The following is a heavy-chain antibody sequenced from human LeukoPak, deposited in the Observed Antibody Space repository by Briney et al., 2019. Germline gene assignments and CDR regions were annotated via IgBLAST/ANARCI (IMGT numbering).Heavy chain of an antibody. J-gene: IGHJ6*02. CDR2: IYYSGST. CDR1: GGSISSYY. V-gene: IGHV4-59*08. CDR3: ARTGVYSSGWPAPYYYYCGMDV. Sequence: SETPSLTCTVSGGSISSYYWSWLRQPPGKGLEWIGYIYYSGSTNYNPSLKSRVTISVDTSKNQFSLKLSSVTAADTAVYYCARTGVYSSGWPAPYYYYCGMDVWGQGTTVTVSS. D-gene: IGHD6-19*01.